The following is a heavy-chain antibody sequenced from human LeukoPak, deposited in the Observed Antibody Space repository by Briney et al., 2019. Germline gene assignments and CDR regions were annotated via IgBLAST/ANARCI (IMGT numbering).Heavy chain of an antibody. D-gene: IGHD4-23*01. CDR2: ISYDGSNK. V-gene: IGHV3-30-3*01. Sequence: GGSLRLSCAASGFTFSSYAMHWVRQAPGKGLEWVAVISYDGSNKYYADSVKGRFTISRDNSKNTLYLQMNSLRAEDTAVYYCARDLDYGGGDAFDIWGQGTMVTVSS. CDR3: ARDLDYGGGDAFDI. J-gene: IGHJ3*02. CDR1: GFTFSSYA.